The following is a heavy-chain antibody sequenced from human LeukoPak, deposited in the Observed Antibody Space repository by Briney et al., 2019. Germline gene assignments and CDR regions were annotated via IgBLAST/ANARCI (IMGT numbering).Heavy chain of an antibody. CDR2: IGTAGDT. J-gene: IGHJ4*02. V-gene: IGHV3-13*01. Sequence: GGALRLSCAASGFTFSSYDMHGVRQAAGKGLEWVSAIGTAGDTYYPGSVKGRCTISRENANNSLYLQMNRLRAGHTAVYYCARAGHYDSSGYYSFDYWGQGTLVTVSS. CDR1: GFTFSSYD. D-gene: IGHD3-22*01. CDR3: ARAGHYDSSGYYSFDY.